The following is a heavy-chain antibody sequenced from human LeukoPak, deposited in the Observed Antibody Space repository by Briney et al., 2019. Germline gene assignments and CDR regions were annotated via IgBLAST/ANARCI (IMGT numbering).Heavy chain of an antibody. Sequence: GGSLRLSCAASGLTFSNYAMSWVRQAPGKGLEWVSGISDSGGSTHYADSVRGRFIISRDNSKNTLYLQMNSLRAEDTAVYYCVKRGIMIRKVTIVGFHKEAYYFDCWGQGTLVTVSS. CDR1: GLTFSNYA. CDR3: VKRGIMIRKVTIVGFHKEAYYFDC. D-gene: IGHD3-10*01. V-gene: IGHV3-23*01. J-gene: IGHJ4*02. CDR2: ISDSGGST.